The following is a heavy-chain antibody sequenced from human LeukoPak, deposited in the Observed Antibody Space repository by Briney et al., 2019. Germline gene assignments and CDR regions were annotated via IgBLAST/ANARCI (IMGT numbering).Heavy chain of an antibody. CDR1: GFSFSDYG. D-gene: IGHD3-16*01. V-gene: IGHV3-30*03. J-gene: IGHJ4*02. CDR2: ISYDGSQK. CDR3: ARDKDGWGIHDF. Sequence: GGSLRLSCAASGFSFSDYGLHWVRRAPGKGLEWVALISYDGSQKNFADSVKGRFTTSRDNSKFTMYLEMNSLRAEDTAVYFCARDKDGWGIHDFWGQGTLVTVSS.